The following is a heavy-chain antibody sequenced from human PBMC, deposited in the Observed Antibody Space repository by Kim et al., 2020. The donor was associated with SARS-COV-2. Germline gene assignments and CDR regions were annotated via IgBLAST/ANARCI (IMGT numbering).Heavy chain of an antibody. CDR2: INPSGGST. V-gene: IGHV1-46*01. Sequence: ASVKVSCKASGYTFTSYYMHWVRQAPGQGLEWMGIINPSGGSTSYAQKFQGRVTMTRDTSTSTVYMELSSLRSEDTAVYYCARAKRITMIVVGSYYYYGMDVWGQGTTVTVSS. J-gene: IGHJ6*02. D-gene: IGHD3-22*01. CDR1: GYTFTSYY. CDR3: ARAKRITMIVVGSYYYYGMDV.